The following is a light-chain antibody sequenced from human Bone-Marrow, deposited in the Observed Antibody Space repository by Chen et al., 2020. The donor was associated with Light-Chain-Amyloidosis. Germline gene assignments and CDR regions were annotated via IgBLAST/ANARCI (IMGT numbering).Light chain of an antibody. CDR3: SSYSSTITLV. CDR1: SSDVGGDNH. Sequence: QSALTQPASVSGSPVPSITISCTGTSSDVGGDNHVSWYQQHPDKAAKLMIYEVTNRPSWVPDRFAGSRSDNTASLNIFGLQTGNEADYVCSSYSSTITLVFGSGTRVTVL. CDR2: EVT. V-gene: IGLV2-14*01. J-gene: IGLJ1*01.